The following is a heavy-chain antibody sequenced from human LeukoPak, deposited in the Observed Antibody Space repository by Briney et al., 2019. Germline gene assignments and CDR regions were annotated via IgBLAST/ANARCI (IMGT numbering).Heavy chain of an antibody. J-gene: IGHJ5*02. CDR1: GGSISSSGYY. CDR2: IYYSGST. CDR3: ARHEYSGSYYGLSWFDP. Sequence: PSETLSLTCTVSGGSISSSGYYWGWIRQPPGKGLEWIASIYYSGSTYYNPSLKSRVTISVDTSKNQLSLKLSSLTAADTAVYYCARHEYSGSYYGLSWFDPWGQGTLVTVSS. D-gene: IGHD1-26*01. V-gene: IGHV4-39*01.